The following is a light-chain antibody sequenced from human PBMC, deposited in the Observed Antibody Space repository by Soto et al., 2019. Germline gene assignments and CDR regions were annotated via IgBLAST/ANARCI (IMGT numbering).Light chain of an antibody. CDR1: QSVSSSY. CDR3: HQYGRSPKT. J-gene: IGKJ2*01. CDR2: AAS. V-gene: IGKV3-20*01. Sequence: EVVLTQSPGTLSLSPGERATLSCRASQSVSSSYLGWYQQKPGQAPRLLIFAASSRATGIPDRFSGSGSGTAFALTISRLEPEDVAVYYCHQYGRSPKTFGRGTKLEIK.